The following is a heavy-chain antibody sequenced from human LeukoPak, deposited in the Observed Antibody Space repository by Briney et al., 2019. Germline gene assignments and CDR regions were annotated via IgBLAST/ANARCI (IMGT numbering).Heavy chain of an antibody. V-gene: IGHV4-38-2*02. D-gene: IGHD3-10*01. CDR3: ARDIRYGSGSSHTDY. Sequence: SETLSLTCAVSGYSISSGYYWGWIRQPPGKGLEWIGTIYHSGSTYYNPSLKSRVTISVDTSKNQFSLKLSSVTAADTAVYYCARDIRYGSGSSHTDYWGQGTLVTVSS. J-gene: IGHJ4*02. CDR1: GYSISSGYY. CDR2: IYHSGST.